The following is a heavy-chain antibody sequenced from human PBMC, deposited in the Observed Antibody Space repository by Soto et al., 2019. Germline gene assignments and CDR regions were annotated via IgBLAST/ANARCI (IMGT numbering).Heavy chain of an antibody. Sequence: EVQLVESGGGLVRPGGSLRLSCAGSGFTFGDYGMRWVRQAPGKGLEWVANINQDGSAEYYVDSMKGRINISSDNAGNSLQLQKTSLRAEDTADNSCSRVAKLLYSSNDFWGQGTLVTVSS. CDR2: INQDGSAE. V-gene: IGHV3-7*03. CDR1: GFTFGDYG. D-gene: IGHD2-8*01. J-gene: IGHJ4*02. CDR3: SRVAKLLYSSNDF.